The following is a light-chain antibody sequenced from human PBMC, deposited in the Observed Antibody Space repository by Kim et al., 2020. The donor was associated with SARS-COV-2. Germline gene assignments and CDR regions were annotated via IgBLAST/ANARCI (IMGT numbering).Light chain of an antibody. CDR3: QQCYSTPVT. CDR2: GAS. CDR1: ENISRY. J-gene: IGKJ2*01. V-gene: IGKV1-39*01. Sequence: DIQMTQSPSSLSASVGDRVTITCRASENISRYLNWYQQKPGKAPNILIYGASSLQGGVPSRFSGSGSGRDFSLTINSLQPEDFATYYCQQCYSTPVTFGQGTKLEIK.